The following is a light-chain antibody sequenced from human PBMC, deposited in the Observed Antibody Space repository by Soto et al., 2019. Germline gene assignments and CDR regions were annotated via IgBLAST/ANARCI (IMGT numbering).Light chain of an antibody. Sequence: QSVLTQPPSVSGTPGQRVTISCSGSTSNIGSNAVNWYHQYPGTAPKLLIYSDDQRPSEVPDRFSASKSGTSASLAISGLHSEDEADYYCAAWDGGLNGDVFGAATKLTVL. V-gene: IGLV1-44*01. CDR1: TSNIGSNA. CDR3: AAWDGGLNGDV. CDR2: SDD. J-gene: IGLJ2*01.